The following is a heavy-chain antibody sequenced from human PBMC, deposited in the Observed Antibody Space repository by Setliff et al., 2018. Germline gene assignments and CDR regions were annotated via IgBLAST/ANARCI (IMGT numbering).Heavy chain of an antibody. CDR3: AREQWLDPPGYYYMDV. J-gene: IGHJ6*03. V-gene: IGHV4-38-2*02. Sequence: PSETLSLTCTVSGYSISSGHYWGWIRQPPGKGLEWIGSIGHTGSINYNPSLKSRVTMSIDTSKNQFSLKLNSVTAADMAVYYCAREQWLDPPGYYYMDVWAKGTTVTVSS. D-gene: IGHD6-19*01. CDR1: GYSISSGHY. CDR2: IGHTGSI.